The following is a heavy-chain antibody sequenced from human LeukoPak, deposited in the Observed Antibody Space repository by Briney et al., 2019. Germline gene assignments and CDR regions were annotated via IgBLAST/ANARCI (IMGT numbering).Heavy chain of an antibody. Sequence: SGTLSLTCTVSGGSISSSNYYWGWIRQPPGKGLEWIGTIYYSGSTYHNPSLESRVTISIDTSKNQFSLKLSSVTAADTAVYYCARGLSSGWYFDYWGQGTLVTVSS. J-gene: IGHJ4*02. CDR3: ARGLSSGWYFDY. D-gene: IGHD6-19*01. V-gene: IGHV4-39*07. CDR2: IYYSGST. CDR1: GGSISSSNYY.